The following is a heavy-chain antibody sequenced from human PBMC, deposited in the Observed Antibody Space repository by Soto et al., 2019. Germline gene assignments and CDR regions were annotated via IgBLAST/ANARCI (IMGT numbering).Heavy chain of an antibody. CDR3: ARTLNGDNVDY. V-gene: IGHV1-8*01. J-gene: IGHJ4*01. CDR2: MKPNSDNT. CDR1: RYTFTSYD. D-gene: IGHD4-17*01. Sequence: QVELVQSGAEVKKPGASVKASCKASRYTFTSYDINWVRQATGQRIEWMGWMKPNSDNTGYAQKSLGRVTMTRNTSISTAYMEPSSRRSEYTAVYYCARTLNGDNVDYWGHDTLGTFSS.